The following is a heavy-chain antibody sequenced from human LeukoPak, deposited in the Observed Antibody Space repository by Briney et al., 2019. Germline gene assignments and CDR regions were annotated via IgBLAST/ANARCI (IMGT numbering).Heavy chain of an antibody. CDR2: IYYSGST. V-gene: IGHV4-59*01. J-gene: IGHJ4*02. CDR3: ARANPPYYYGSSGFDY. CDR1: GGSISSYY. D-gene: IGHD3-22*01. Sequence: SETLSLTCTVSGGSISSYYWSWIRQPPGKGLEWIGYIYYSGSTNYHPPLKSRVTISVDTSKNQFSLKLSSVTAADTAVYYCARANPPYYYGSSGFDYWGQGTLVTVSS.